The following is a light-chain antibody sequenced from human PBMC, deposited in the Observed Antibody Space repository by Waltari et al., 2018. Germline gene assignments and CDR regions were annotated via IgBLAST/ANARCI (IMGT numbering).Light chain of an antibody. CDR3: QTGGHGTWV. Sequence: QLVLTQSPSASASLGASVKLTCTLSSGHSSNIIAWLQQQPAKGPRYLMKVNSDGSHSKGDDIPDRFAGSSSGAERYLTISSVQSEDEADYYCQTGGHGTWVFGGGTTLTVL. V-gene: IGLV4-69*01. CDR2: VNSDGSH. J-gene: IGLJ3*02. CDR1: SGHSSNI.